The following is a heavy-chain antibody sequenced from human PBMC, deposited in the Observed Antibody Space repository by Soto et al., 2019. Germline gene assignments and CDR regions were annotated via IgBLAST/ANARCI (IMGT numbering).Heavy chain of an antibody. Sequence: KPSETLSLTCAVYGGSFSGYYWSWIRQPPGKGLEWIGEINHSGSTNYNPSLKSRVTISVDTSKNQFSLKLSSVTAADTAVYYCARVKAARLWSSTILYYGMDVWGQGTTVTVSS. CDR1: GGSFSGYY. V-gene: IGHV4-34*01. J-gene: IGHJ6*02. CDR2: INHSGST. D-gene: IGHD6-6*01. CDR3: ARVKAARLWSSTILYYGMDV.